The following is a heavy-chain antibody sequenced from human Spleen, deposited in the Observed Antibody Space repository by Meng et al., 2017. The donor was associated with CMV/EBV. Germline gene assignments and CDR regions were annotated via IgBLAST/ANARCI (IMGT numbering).Heavy chain of an antibody. CDR2: IKVDGIDK. CDR1: GFTFSDYW. CDR3: ARVAAAGRGLDL. Sequence: GESLKISCAASGFTFSDYWMSWVRQAPGKGLEWVANIKVDGIDKYYVDFVKGRFTISRDNAKNSLFLQMNSLRAEDTAVYYCARVAAAGRGLDLWGQGTTVTVSS. J-gene: IGHJ6*02. V-gene: IGHV3-7*04. D-gene: IGHD6-25*01.